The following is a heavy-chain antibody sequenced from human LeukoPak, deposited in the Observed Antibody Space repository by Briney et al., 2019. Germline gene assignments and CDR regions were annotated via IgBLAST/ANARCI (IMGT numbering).Heavy chain of an antibody. CDR3: ARDHWQTPSYFDY. V-gene: IGHV1-18*01. J-gene: IGHJ4*02. CDR1: GYRLINYG. CDR2: ISVYNANT. Sequence: ASVKVSCKASGYRLINYGISWVRQAPGQGLEWMGWISVYNANTNYAQKLQGRVTMTTDTSTSTAYMELRSLRSVDTAVYYCARDHWQTPSYFDYWGQGTLVTVSS. D-gene: IGHD1-1*01.